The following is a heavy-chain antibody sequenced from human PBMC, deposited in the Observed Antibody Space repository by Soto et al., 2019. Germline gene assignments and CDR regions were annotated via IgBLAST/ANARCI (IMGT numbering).Heavy chain of an antibody. V-gene: IGHV4-59*08. CDR1: GGSISTYY. J-gene: IGHJ4*02. D-gene: IGHD3-10*01. Sequence: QVQLQESGPGLVKPSETLSLTCTVSGGSISTYYWSWIRQPPGKGLDLIGYIYSSGNTNSNPSHKSRVTMLVDTSKNQSSLKLSSVTAADTAVYYCERHSKGSGSFYLNVVDYWGKGTLVT. CDR2: IYSSGNT. CDR3: ERHSKGSGSFYLNVVDY.